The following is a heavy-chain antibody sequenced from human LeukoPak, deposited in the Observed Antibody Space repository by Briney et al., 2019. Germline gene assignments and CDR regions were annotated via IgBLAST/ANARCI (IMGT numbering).Heavy chain of an antibody. D-gene: IGHD1-26*01. CDR3: ARGKWGLLVDY. Sequence: SETLSLTCTVSGGSISSGDYYWSWIRQPPGKGLEWIGYIYYSGSTYYNPSLKSRVTISVDTSKNQFSLKLSSVTAADTAVYYCARGKWGLLVDYWGQGTLVTVSS. CDR1: GGSISSGDYY. J-gene: IGHJ4*02. CDR2: IYYSGST. V-gene: IGHV4-30-4*01.